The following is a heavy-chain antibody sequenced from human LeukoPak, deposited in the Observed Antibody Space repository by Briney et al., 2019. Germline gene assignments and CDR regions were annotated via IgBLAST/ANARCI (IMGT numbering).Heavy chain of an antibody. CDR3: ARGSSDWYSYLDY. V-gene: IGHV3-66*01. J-gene: IGHJ4*02. CDR1: GLSVSSNY. CDR2: IYREGSS. Sequence: PGGSLRLSCVASGLSVSSNYMSWVRQAPGKGLEWVSVIYREGSSYYAESVKGRFTISRDNSKNTLYIQMNSLRAEDTAVYYCARGSSDWYSYLDYWGQGTLVTASS. D-gene: IGHD6-19*01.